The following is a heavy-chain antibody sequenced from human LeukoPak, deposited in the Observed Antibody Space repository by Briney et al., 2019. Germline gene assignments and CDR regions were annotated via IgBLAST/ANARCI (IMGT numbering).Heavy chain of an antibody. CDR3: ARSPWNSYDY. Sequence: PGESLKISCQGSGYTFTSYWIGWVRQMPGKGLEWMGIIHPGDSDTRYSPSFQGQATISVDKSISTAYLQWSSLKASDTAMYYCARSPWNSYDYWGQGTLVTVSS. V-gene: IGHV5-51*01. J-gene: IGHJ4*02. CDR1: GYTFTSYW. D-gene: IGHD5-12*01. CDR2: IHPGDSDT.